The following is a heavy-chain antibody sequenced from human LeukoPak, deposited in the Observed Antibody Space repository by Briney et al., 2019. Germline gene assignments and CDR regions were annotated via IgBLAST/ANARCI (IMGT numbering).Heavy chain of an antibody. CDR3: ARTNGLHYYDSSGYYDAFDI. V-gene: IGHV1-24*01. Sequence: ASVKVSCKVSGYTLTELSMHWVRQAPGKGLEWMGGFDPEDGETIYAQKFQGRVTMTEDTSTDTAYMELRSLRSDDTAVYYCARTNGLHYYDSSGYYDAFDIWGQGTMVTVSS. CDR2: FDPEDGET. J-gene: IGHJ3*02. D-gene: IGHD3-22*01. CDR1: GYTLTELS.